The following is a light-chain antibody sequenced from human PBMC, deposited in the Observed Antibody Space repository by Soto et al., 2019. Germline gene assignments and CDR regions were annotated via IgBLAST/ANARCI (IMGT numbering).Light chain of an antibody. CDR1: SSNIGAGYG. J-gene: IGLJ2*01. CDR3: QSYDSSLSGVV. Sequence: QSVLTQPPSVSGAPGQKVTISCTGSSSNIGAGYGVHWYQQLPGTAPKLLIYGNSNRPSGVPDRFSGSKSDTSASLAITGLQAEDEADYYCQSYDSSLSGVVFGVGTKLTVL. CDR2: GNS. V-gene: IGLV1-40*01.